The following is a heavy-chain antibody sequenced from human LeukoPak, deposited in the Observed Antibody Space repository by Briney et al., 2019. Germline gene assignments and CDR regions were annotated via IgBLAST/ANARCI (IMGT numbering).Heavy chain of an antibody. CDR1: GFTFDDYG. Sequence: GGSLRLSCAASGFTFDDYGMSWVRQAPGKGLEWVSAISGSGGSTYYADSVKGRFTISRDNSKNTLYLQMNSLRAEDTAAYYCAKALLYNYFDYWGQGTLVTVSS. V-gene: IGHV3-23*01. D-gene: IGHD2-2*02. CDR2: ISGSGGST. CDR3: AKALLYNYFDY. J-gene: IGHJ4*02.